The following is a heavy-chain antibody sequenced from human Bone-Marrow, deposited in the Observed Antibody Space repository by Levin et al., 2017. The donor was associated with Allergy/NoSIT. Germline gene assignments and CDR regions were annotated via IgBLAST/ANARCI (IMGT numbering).Heavy chain of an antibody. Sequence: GGSLRLSCAASGFTFSSYAMHWVRQAPGKGLEWVAVISYDGSNKYYADSVKGRFTISRDNSKNTLYLQMNSLRAEDTAVYYCARNSSHGYSYDSWGQGTLVIVSS. D-gene: IGHD5-18*01. CDR1: GFTFSSYA. CDR2: ISYDGSNK. J-gene: IGHJ4*02. CDR3: ARNSSHGYSYDS. V-gene: IGHV3-30*04.